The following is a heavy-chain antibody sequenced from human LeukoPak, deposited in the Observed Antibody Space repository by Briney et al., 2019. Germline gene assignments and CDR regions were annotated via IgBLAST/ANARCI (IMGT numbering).Heavy chain of an antibody. J-gene: IGHJ4*02. Sequence: SETRSLTCTVSGGSMSSSSYYWGWIRQPPGKGLEWIGSIYYSGSTYYNPSLKSRVTISVDTSKNQFSLKLSSVTAADTAVYYCAREAYCGGDCYSGDYWGQGTLVTVSS. CDR1: GGSMSSSSYY. D-gene: IGHD2-21*02. V-gene: IGHV4-39*02. CDR2: IYYSGST. CDR3: AREAYCGGDCYSGDY.